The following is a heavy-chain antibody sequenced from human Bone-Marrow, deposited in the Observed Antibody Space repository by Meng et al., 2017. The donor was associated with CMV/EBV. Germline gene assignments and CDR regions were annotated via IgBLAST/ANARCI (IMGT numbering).Heavy chain of an antibody. V-gene: IGHV1-2*02. CDR2: INPNSGGT. Sequence: ASVKVSCKASGGTFSGYYIHWVRQAPGQGLEWMGWINPNSGGTNSAQKFQGRVTMTRDTSISTAYMELSRLRSDDTAVYYCARAIVREIILSGWDSWGQGTLVTVSS. J-gene: IGHJ4*02. CDR1: GGTFSGYY. CDR3: ARAIVREIILSGWDS. D-gene: IGHD3-10*01.